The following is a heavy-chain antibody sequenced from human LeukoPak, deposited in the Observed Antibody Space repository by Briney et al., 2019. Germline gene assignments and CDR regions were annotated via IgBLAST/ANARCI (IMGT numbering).Heavy chain of an antibody. CDR1: GFTFSSYG. CDR2: ISGTSAYI. CDR3: ARRLTGSFDI. V-gene: IGHV3-21*01. Sequence: GGSLRLSCAASGFTFSSYGMNWVRQAPGKGLEWVSSISGTSAYIYYADSVRGRFTISRDNAKNSLYLQMNSLRAEDTAVYFCARRLTGSFDIWGQGTMVTVSS. D-gene: IGHD7-27*01. J-gene: IGHJ3*02.